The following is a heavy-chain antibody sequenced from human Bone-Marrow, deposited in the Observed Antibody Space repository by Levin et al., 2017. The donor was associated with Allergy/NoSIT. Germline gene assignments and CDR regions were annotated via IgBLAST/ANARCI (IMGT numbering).Heavy chain of an antibody. CDR1: GFSLSTHGLS. CDR2: VDWDDAK. D-gene: IGHD2-21*01. J-gene: IGHJ5*02. CDR3: ARGRVVATNWFDL. Sequence: SGPTLVKPTETLTLTCSFSGFSLSTHGLSVSWLRLSPGKAPEWLARVDWDDAKFYSRSLNPRLTISKDTSQNQVVLTMTSMDPEDTATYHCARGRVVATNWFDLWGQGTLVTVSA. V-gene: IGHV2-70*04.